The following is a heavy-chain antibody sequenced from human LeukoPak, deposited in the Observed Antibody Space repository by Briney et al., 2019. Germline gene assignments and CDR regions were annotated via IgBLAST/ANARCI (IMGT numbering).Heavy chain of an antibody. CDR3: ARGGIAAAENDY. J-gene: IGHJ4*02. V-gene: IGHV3-21*01. Sequence: GGSLRLSCAASGFTFSSYSMNWVRQAPGKGLEWVSSISSSSSYIYYADSVKGRFTISRDNAKNSLYLQMNSLRAEDTAVYYCARGGIAAAENDYWGQGTLVTVSP. CDR1: GFTFSSYS. D-gene: IGHD6-13*01. CDR2: ISSSSSYI.